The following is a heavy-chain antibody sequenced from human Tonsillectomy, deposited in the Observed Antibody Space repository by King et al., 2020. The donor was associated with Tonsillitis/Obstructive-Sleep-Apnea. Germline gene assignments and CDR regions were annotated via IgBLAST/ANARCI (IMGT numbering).Heavy chain of an antibody. Sequence: QLVQSGAEVKKPGASVKVSCKASGYTFTTYGISWVRQAPGQGLEWMGWISAYNGDTNYAQKLQDRVTMTTDTSTSTAYMEVRSLRYDDTAVYYCVRDSRSHYYDTSGYYPFEYWGQGTLVTVSS. CDR3: VRDSRSHYYDTSGYYPFEY. CDR2: ISAYNGDT. J-gene: IGHJ4*02. V-gene: IGHV1-18*01. CDR1: GYTFTTYG. D-gene: IGHD3-22*01.